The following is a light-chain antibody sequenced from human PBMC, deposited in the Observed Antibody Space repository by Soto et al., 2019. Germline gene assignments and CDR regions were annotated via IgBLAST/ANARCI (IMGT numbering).Light chain of an antibody. CDR1: LSISSL. J-gene: IGKJ2*01. CDR3: QQYNIYSRRT. Sequence: DIQMTQSPSTLSASVGDRVTITCRAGLSISSLLAWYQQKPGRAPKLLIYKASSLESGVPSRFSGSGSGTEFTLTISSLQPDDFATYYCQQYNIYSRRTFGQGTKLEIK. CDR2: KAS. V-gene: IGKV1-5*03.